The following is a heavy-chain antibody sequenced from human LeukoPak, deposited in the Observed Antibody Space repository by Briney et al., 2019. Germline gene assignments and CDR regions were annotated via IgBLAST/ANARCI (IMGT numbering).Heavy chain of an antibody. CDR1: GFTFSSYE. J-gene: IGHJ6*04. D-gene: IGHD2-8*01. V-gene: IGHV3-48*03. CDR3: ATSVMVYYYCGMDV. CDR2: ISSSGSTI. Sequence: AGGSLRLSCAASGFTFSSYEMNWVRQAPGKGLEWVSYISSSGSTIYYADSVKGRFTISRDNAKNSLYLQMNSLRAEDTAVYYCATSVMVYYYCGMDVWGKGTTVTVSS.